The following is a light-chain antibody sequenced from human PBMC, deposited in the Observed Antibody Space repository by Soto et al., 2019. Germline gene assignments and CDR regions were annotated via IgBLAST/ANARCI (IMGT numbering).Light chain of an antibody. V-gene: IGKV3-15*01. CDR1: QSISNT. CDR3: QHYYNWPLT. Sequence: EIVMTQSPATLSVSPGERATLSCRASQSISNTLAWYQQKPGQAPRLLIHGASTRATGIPARFSGRGSGTEFTLTISSLQSEDFAVYYCQHYYNWPLTFGGGTKVDIK. J-gene: IGKJ4*01. CDR2: GAS.